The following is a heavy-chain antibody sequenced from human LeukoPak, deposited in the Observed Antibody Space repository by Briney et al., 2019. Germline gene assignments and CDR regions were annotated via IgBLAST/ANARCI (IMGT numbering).Heavy chain of an antibody. Sequence: GESLKISCKGSGYSFTSYWIGWVRQMPGKGLEWMGIIYPGDSDTRYSPSFQGQVTISADKSISTAYLQWSSLKASDTAMYYCARSTYYDFWSGYYHPFDYWGQGTLVTVSS. CDR3: ARSTYYDFWSGYYHPFDY. J-gene: IGHJ4*02. V-gene: IGHV5-51*01. CDR2: IYPGDSDT. CDR1: GYSFTSYW. D-gene: IGHD3-3*01.